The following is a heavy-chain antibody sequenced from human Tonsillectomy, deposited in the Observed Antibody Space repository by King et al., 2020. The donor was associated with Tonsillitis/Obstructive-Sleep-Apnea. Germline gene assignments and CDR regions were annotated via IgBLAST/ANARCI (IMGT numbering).Heavy chain of an antibody. CDR3: ARHVSHYFFYY. Sequence: VQLQESGPGLVKPSETLSLTCTVSGGSISSYYWSWIRQPPGKGLEWIGYIYYSGSTNYNTSLKSRVTISVDTSKNQFSLKLSSVTDADTGVYYCARHVSHYFFYYWGLGTLVTVSS. J-gene: IGHJ4*02. CDR1: GGSISSYY. CDR2: IYYSGST. V-gene: IGHV4-59*08. D-gene: IGHD3-3*02.